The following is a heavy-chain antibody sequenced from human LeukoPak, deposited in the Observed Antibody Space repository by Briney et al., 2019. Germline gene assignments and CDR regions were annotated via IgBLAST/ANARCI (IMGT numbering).Heavy chain of an antibody. CDR2: INHSGST. CDR1: GGSFSGYY. Sequence: TSETLSLTCAVYGGSFSGYYWSWIRQPPGKGLEWIGEINHSGSTNYNPSLKSRVTISVDTSKNQFSLKLSSVTAADTAVYYCARGRTRFPYCSSTSCYVMSLWLDYWGQGTLVTVSS. D-gene: IGHD2-2*01. CDR3: ARGRTRFPYCSSTSCYVMSLWLDY. V-gene: IGHV4-34*01. J-gene: IGHJ4*02.